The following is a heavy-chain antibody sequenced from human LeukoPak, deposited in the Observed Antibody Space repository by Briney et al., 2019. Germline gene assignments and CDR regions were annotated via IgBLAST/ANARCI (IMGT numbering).Heavy chain of an antibody. V-gene: IGHV4-30-2*01. J-gene: IGHJ4*02. CDR2: IYHSGST. CDR1: GGSISSGGYS. Sequence: PSETLSLTCAVSGGSISSGGYSWSWIRHPPGKGLEWIGCIYHSGSTYYNPSLKSRVTISVDRSKNQFSLKVSSVTAADTAVYYCARARVGATTESFDFWGQGALVTVSS. D-gene: IGHD1-26*01. CDR3: ARARVGATTESFDF.